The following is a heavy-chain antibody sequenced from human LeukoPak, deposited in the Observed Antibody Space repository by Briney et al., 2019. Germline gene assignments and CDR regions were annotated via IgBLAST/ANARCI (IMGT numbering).Heavy chain of an antibody. V-gene: IGHV3-15*01. J-gene: IGHJ4*02. CDR1: GFTFSYAW. Sequence: PGGSLRLSCAASGFTFSYAWMSWVRQAPGKGLEWVGRIKRTTNGGTTDYAAPVKGRFSISRDDSKNTLYMQMNSLKTEDTAVYYCTTDGGWFGEFSQFDYWGQGTLVTVSS. D-gene: IGHD3-10*01. CDR3: TTDGGWFGEFSQFDY. CDR2: IKRTTNGGTT.